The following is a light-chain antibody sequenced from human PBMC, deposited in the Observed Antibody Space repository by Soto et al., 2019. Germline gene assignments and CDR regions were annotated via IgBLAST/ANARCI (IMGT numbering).Light chain of an antibody. J-gene: IGLJ1*01. CDR1: SSDVGGYNY. CDR3: DSYTSSRAYV. Sequence: QSALTQPASVSGSPGQSITISCTGTSSDVGGYNYVSWYQQQAGKAPKLIIHEVSNRPSGVSNRFSGSKSGNTASLTISGLQVEDEADYYCDSYTSSRAYVFGIGTKLTVL. CDR2: EVS. V-gene: IGLV2-14*01.